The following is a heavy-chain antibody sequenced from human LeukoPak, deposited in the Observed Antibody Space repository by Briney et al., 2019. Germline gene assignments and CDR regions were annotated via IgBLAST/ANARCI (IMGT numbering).Heavy chain of an antibody. CDR2: ISGSGGST. CDR1: GFTFSSYA. CDR3: AKDRVPLAARPLHFDY. J-gene: IGHJ4*02. Sequence: GGSLRLSCAASGFTFSSYAMSWVRQAPGKGLEWVSAISGSGGSTYYADSVKGRSTISRDNSENTLYLQMNSLRAEDTAVYYCAKDRVPLAARPLHFDYWGQGTLVTVSS. D-gene: IGHD6-6*01. V-gene: IGHV3-23*01.